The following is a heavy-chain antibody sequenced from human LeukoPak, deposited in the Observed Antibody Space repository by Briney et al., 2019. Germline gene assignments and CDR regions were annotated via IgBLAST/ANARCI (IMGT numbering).Heavy chain of an antibody. CDR2: NNISGST. Sequence: SETLSPTRAVYGGSPTGYYWRWIRPPPGKGLEWIGENNISGSTNYNPSLKSRVTISVDTSKNQFSLKLSSVTAAETAVYYCARWRKRSYYYGSGSGYYFDCWGQGTLVTVSS. V-gene: IGHV4-34*01. D-gene: IGHD3-10*01. CDR1: GGSPTGYY. J-gene: IGHJ4*02. CDR3: ARWRKRSYYYGSGSGYYFDC.